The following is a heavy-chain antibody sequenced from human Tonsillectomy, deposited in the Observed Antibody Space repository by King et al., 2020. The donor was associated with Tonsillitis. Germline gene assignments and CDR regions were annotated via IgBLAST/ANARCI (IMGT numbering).Heavy chain of an antibody. D-gene: IGHD3-10*01. CDR2: IYYSGST. V-gene: IGHV4-31*03. J-gene: IGHJ4*02. CDR3: ARSMIRGVSPFGY. CDR1: GGSFTGGFYY. Sequence: VQLQESGPGLVRPSQTLSLTCTVSGGSFTGGFYYWSWIRQHPGKGLEWIGYIYYSGSTYYNPSLKSRLTISVDTSKNQFSLKLNSVTAADTAVYYCARSMIRGVSPFGYWGQGTLVTVSS.